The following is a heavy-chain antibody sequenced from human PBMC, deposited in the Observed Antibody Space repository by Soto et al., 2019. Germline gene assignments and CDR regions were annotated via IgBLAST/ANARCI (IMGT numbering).Heavy chain of an antibody. V-gene: IGHV3-64*01. Sequence: HPGGSLRLSCAASVFTFSSYAMHGVRQAPGKGLEYVSAISSNGGSTYYANSVKGRFTISRDNAKNSLYPQMNSLRAEDTAVYYCAREHDFWSGYYIPRYDSSGPNDLRGFDPWGQGTLVTVSS. CDR2: ISSNGGST. CDR3: AREHDFWSGYYIPRYDSSGPNDLRGFDP. J-gene: IGHJ5*02. CDR1: VFTFSSYA. D-gene: IGHD3-3*01.